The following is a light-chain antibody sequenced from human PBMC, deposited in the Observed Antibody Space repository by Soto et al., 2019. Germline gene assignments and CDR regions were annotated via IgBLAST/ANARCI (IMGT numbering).Light chain of an antibody. CDR1: SSDVGGYNY. J-gene: IGLJ3*02. Sequence: ALTQPASVSGSPGQSITISCTGTSSDVGGYNYVSWYQQHPGKAPKLMIYDVSNRPSGVSNRFSGSKSGNTASLTISGLQAEDEADYYCSSYTSSSTSRVFGGGTKLTVL. CDR2: DVS. V-gene: IGLV2-14*01. CDR3: SSYTSSSTSRV.